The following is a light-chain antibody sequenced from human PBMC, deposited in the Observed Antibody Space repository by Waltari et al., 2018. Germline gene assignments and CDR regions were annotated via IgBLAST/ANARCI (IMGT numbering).Light chain of an antibody. J-gene: IGLJ2*01. CDR1: GYNLGAGDD. CDR3: QSYDTSLSVV. CDR2: GTS. Sequence: QSVLTQPPAVSGAPGQRVSICCTGSGYNLGAGDDGHWYQHHPGNAPKLLIYGTSTPPPGVPDRFFGSQSGTSASLAITALQAEDEAEYYCQSYDTSLSVVFGGGTKLTVL. V-gene: IGLV1-40*01.